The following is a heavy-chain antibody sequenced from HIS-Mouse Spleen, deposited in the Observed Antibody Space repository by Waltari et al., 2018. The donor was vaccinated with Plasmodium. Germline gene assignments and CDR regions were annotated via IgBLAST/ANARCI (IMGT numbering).Heavy chain of an antibody. V-gene: IGHV4-34*01. J-gene: IGHJ4*02. CDR2: INHSGST. CDR3: ARGRRIVVVTAPRGFFDY. Sequence: QVQLQQWGAGLLKPSETLSLTCAVYGGSFSGYYWSWIRQPPGKGLECIGEINHSGSTNYNPSLKSRVTISVDTSKNQFSLKLSSVTAADTAVYYCARGRRIVVVTAPRGFFDYWGQGTLVTVSS. CDR1: GGSFSGYY. D-gene: IGHD2-21*02.